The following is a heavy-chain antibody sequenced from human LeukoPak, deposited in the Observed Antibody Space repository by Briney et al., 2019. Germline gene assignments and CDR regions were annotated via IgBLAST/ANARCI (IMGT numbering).Heavy chain of an antibody. Sequence: PGGSLRLSCAASGFTFSSYAMSWVRQAPGKGLEWVSAISGSGGSTYYADSVKGRFTISRDNSKNTLYLQMNSLRAEDTAVYYCAKDISADEYYYDSSGYYEAGYWGQGTLVTVSS. D-gene: IGHD3-22*01. J-gene: IGHJ4*02. V-gene: IGHV3-23*01. CDR3: AKDISADEYYYDSSGYYEAGY. CDR1: GFTFSSYA. CDR2: ISGSGGST.